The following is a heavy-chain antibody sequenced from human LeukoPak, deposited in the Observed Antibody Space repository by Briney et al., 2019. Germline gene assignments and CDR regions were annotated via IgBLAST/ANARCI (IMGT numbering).Heavy chain of an antibody. V-gene: IGHV1-69*06. D-gene: IGHD3-22*01. CDR2: IIPIFGTA. CDR3: ARDSPKYYYDSSGINWFDP. Sequence: SVRVSCKASGYTFNNYGISWVRQAPGQGLEWMGGIIPIFGTANYAQKFQGRVTITADKSTSTAYMELSSLRSEDTAVYYCARDSPKYYYDSSGINWFDPWGQGTLVTVSS. J-gene: IGHJ5*02. CDR1: GYTFNNYG.